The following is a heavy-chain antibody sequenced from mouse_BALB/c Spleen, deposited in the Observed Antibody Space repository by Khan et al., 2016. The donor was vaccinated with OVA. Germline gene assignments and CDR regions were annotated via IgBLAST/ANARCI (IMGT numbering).Heavy chain of an antibody. D-gene: IGHD2-14*01. CDR3: VRDGAYHRNDGWFAY. J-gene: IGHJ3*01. CDR1: GYTFTSYT. CDR2: INPSNGYT. Sequence: QMQLEESGAELARPGASVKMSCKASGYTFTSYTIHWIKLRPGQGLEWIGFINPSNGYTNYNQKFKDKATLTADKSSTTVYMQLSSLTSVDSAVYNCVRDGAYHRNDGWFAYWGQGTLVTVSA. V-gene: IGHV1-4*01.